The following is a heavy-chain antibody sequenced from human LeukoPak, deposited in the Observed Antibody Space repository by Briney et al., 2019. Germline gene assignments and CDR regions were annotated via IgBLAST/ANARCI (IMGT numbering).Heavy chain of an antibody. Sequence: GGSLRLSCTASGLTFSNYSMNWVRQAPGKGLEWLSYIKRNSNTIYYADSVKGRFIISRDNAEKSLYLQMNSLRVEDTGVYFCASRFYWGQGALATVSS. CDR3: ASRFY. CDR1: GLTFSNYS. V-gene: IGHV3-48*04. J-gene: IGHJ4*02. CDR2: IKRNSNTI.